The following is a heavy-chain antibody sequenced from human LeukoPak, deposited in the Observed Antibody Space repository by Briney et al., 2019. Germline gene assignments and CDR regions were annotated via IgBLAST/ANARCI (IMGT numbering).Heavy chain of an antibody. Sequence: PSETLSLTCTVSGGSISSYYWSWIRQPPGKGLEWIGYIYYSGSTNYNPSLKSRVTISVDTSKNQFSLKLSSVTAADTAVYYCARDRYCSGRSCYGPPDYWGQGVLVTVSS. CDR1: GGSISSYY. J-gene: IGHJ4*02. CDR2: IYYSGST. V-gene: IGHV4-59*01. CDR3: ARDRYCSGRSCYGPPDY. D-gene: IGHD2-15*01.